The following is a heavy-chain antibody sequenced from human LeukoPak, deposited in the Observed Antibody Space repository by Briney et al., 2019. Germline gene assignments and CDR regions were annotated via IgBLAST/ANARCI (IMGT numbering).Heavy chain of an antibody. CDR2: IRYDGSNK. D-gene: IGHD2-2*01. Sequence: GGSLRLSCAASGFTFSSYGMHWVRQAPGKGLEWVAFIRYDGSNKYYADSVKGRFTISRDNSKNTLYLQMNSLRAEDTAVYYCAKGVVVDPYPFFEYWGQGTLVTVSS. CDR3: AKGVVVDPYPFFEY. V-gene: IGHV3-30*02. CDR1: GFTFSSYG. J-gene: IGHJ4*02.